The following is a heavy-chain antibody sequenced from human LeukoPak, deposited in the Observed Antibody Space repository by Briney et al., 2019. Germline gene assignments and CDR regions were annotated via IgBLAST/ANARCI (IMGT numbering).Heavy chain of an antibody. CDR2: INHSGST. D-gene: IGHD3-22*01. CDR3: ARGLGGGYYYGY. J-gene: IGHJ4*02. V-gene: IGHV4-34*01. CDR1: GGSFSGYY. Sequence: SETLSLTCAVYGGSFSGYYWSWIRQPPGKGLEWIGEINHSGSTNYNPSLESRVTISVDTSKNQFSLKLSSVTAADTAVYYCARGLGGGYYYGYWGQGTLVTVSS.